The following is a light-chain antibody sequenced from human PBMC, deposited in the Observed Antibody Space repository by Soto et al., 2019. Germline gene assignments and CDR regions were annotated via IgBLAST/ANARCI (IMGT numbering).Light chain of an antibody. CDR1: QSISSW. CDR2: DAS. V-gene: IGKV1-5*01. Sequence: DIQMTQSPSTLSASVGDRVTITCRASQSISSWLAWYQQKPGKAPKLLIYDASSLESGVPSRFSGSGSGTEFTLTISSLQPDDFATYYCQQYKSYRTFGQATKV. J-gene: IGKJ1*01. CDR3: QQYKSYRT.